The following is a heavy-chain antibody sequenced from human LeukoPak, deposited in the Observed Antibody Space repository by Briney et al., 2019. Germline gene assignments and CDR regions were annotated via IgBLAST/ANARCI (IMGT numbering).Heavy chain of an antibody. V-gene: IGHV1-69*13. Sequence: SVKVSCKGSGGTFSSYAISWVRQAPGQGLEWMGGIIPIFGTANYAQKFQGRVTITADESTSTAYMELSSLRSEDTAVYYCARTGPSYYYDSSGYYYEDYWGQGTLVTVSS. CDR1: GGTFSSYA. CDR3: ARTGPSYYYDSSGYYYEDY. CDR2: IIPIFGTA. J-gene: IGHJ4*02. D-gene: IGHD3-22*01.